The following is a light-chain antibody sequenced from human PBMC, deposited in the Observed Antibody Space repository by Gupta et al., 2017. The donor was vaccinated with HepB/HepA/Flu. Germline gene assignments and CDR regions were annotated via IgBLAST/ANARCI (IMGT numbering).Light chain of an antibody. CDR3: QQCNNWPLT. V-gene: IGKV3-15*01. Sequence: EIVMTQSPATLSVSPGERATLSCRASQSVAINLAWYQQKPGQAPRLLIYAASTRATGIPGRFSGSGSGTEFTLTISSLQSEDFAVYYCQQCNNWPLTFGGGTKVEIK. CDR2: AAS. J-gene: IGKJ4*01. CDR1: QSVAIN.